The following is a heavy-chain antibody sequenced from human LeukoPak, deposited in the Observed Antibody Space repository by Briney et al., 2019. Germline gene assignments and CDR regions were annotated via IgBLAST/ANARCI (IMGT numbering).Heavy chain of an antibody. J-gene: IGHJ4*02. CDR3: VREARGYHYTYFDY. CDR2: VSAGHHA. CDR1: GFTLGSHD. V-gene: IGHV3-13*01. Sequence: GGSLRLSCTASGFTLGSHDMHWVRQTTGDGLEWVAAVSAGHHAFYAGSVKGRFTVSREDAKNSLYLQMNSLRAGDTAVYYWVREARGYHYTYFDYWGQGSLVTVSS. D-gene: IGHD5-18*01.